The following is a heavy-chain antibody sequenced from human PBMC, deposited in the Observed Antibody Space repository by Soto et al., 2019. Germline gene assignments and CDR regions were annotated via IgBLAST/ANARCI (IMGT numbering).Heavy chain of an antibody. J-gene: IGHJ4*02. V-gene: IGHV3-7*03. CDR1: GLTFSNYW. D-gene: IGHD5-12*01. Sequence: EVQLVESGGGLVHPGGSLRLSCAASGLTFSNYWMSWVRQAPGKGLEWVANIKQDGSEIYYVDSVKGRFTISRDNARNSLFLEMNGLRAEDTAVYYCARGRGYSGYYFDSWGQGTLVTVSS. CDR2: IKQDGSEI. CDR3: ARGRGYSGYYFDS.